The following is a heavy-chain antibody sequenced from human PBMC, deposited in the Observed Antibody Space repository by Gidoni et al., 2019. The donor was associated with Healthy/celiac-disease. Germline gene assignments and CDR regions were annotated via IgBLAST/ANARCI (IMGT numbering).Heavy chain of an antibody. D-gene: IGHD6-19*01. CDR2: ISWNSGSI. V-gene: IGHV3-9*01. Sequence: EVQLVESGGGLVQPGRYLRLSCAASGFTFDDYAMHWVRQAPGKGLEWVSGISWNSGSIGYADSVKGRFTISRDNAKNSLYLQMNSLRAEDTALYYCAKDITQSYGKGIAVADFMSDWGQGTLVTVSS. J-gene: IGHJ1*01. CDR1: GFTFDDYA. CDR3: AKDITQSYGKGIAVADFMSD.